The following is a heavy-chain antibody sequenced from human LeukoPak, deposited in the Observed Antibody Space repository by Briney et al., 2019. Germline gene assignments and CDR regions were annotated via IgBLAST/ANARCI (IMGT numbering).Heavy chain of an antibody. V-gene: IGHV5-51*01. D-gene: IGHD3-10*01. J-gene: IGHJ6*02. CDR2: IYPGDSDT. CDR3: ARVGRVGSYYYGMDV. Sequence: GESLKISCMGSGFSFTSYWVGWVRQMPGKGLGWMGIIYPGDSDTRYSPSFQGQVTISADKSISTAYLQWSSLKASDTAMYYCARVGRVGSYYYGMDVWGQGTTVTVSS. CDR1: GFSFTSYW.